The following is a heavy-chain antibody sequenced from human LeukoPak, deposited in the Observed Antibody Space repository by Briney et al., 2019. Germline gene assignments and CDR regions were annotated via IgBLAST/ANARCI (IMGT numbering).Heavy chain of an antibody. V-gene: IGHV1-18*01. Sequence: ASVKVSCKASGYTFTTYGITWVRQAPGQGLEWMGWISGYNGNTNYAQKLQGRVTMTTDTSTGTAYMELRSLRSDDTAVYYCAREYRYCSGGSCSVPRDGLDIWGQGTMVIVSS. CDR2: ISGYNGNT. D-gene: IGHD2-15*01. J-gene: IGHJ3*02. CDR3: AREYRYCSGGSCSVPRDGLDI. CDR1: GYTFTTYG.